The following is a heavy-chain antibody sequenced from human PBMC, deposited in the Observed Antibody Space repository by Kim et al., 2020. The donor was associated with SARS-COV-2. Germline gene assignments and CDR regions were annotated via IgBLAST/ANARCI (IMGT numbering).Heavy chain of an antibody. V-gene: IGHV3-74*01. Sequence: EGSEQSYADSVRGRFTTSRDNAKTPVYLQMNSLRADDPALYYCTRGAFDIWGPGTMVTVSS. J-gene: IGHJ3*02. CDR3: TRGAFDI. CDR2: EGSEQ.